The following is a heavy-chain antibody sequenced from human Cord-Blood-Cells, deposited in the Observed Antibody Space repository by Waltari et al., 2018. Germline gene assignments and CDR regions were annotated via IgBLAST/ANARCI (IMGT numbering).Heavy chain of an antibody. J-gene: IGHJ6*02. CDR1: GYTFTSYD. V-gene: IGHV1-8*01. CDR3: ARAGSGRYGMDV. D-gene: IGHD2-15*01. Sequence: QVQLVQSGAEVKKPGASVKVSCKASGYTFTSYDINWVRQATGQGLEWMGWMNPKRGNTGYAQKLQGRVTMTRNTSISTAYMELSSLRSEDTAVYYCARAGSGRYGMDVWGQGTTVTVSS. CDR2: MNPKRGNT.